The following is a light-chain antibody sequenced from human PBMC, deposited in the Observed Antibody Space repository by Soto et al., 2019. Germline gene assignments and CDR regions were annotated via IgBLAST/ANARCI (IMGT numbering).Light chain of an antibody. CDR3: SSYAGSNTLGL. Sequence: QSALTQPPSAYGSPGQSVTVSCTGTSNAVGRYNYVSWYQQHPGKVPKLIIYEVTKLPSEVPNRYSGCKSGNTASQNVSGLQSEHEDDYYCSSYAGSNTLGLFGDG. J-gene: IGLJ1*01. CDR1: SNAVGRYNY. CDR2: EVT. V-gene: IGLV2-8*01.